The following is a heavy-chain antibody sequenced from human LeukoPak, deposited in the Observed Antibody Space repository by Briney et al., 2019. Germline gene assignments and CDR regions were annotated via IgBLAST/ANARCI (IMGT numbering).Heavy chain of an antibody. Sequence: TSETLSLTCTVSGGSISSYYWSWIRQPPGKGLEWIGYIYYSGSTNYNPSLKSRVTISVDTSKNQFSLKLSSVTAADTAVYYCARGSYGAFRYGDLDYWGQGTLVIVSS. V-gene: IGHV4-59*01. D-gene: IGHD4-17*01. CDR3: ARGSYGAFRYGDLDY. J-gene: IGHJ4*02. CDR1: GGSISSYY. CDR2: IYYSGST.